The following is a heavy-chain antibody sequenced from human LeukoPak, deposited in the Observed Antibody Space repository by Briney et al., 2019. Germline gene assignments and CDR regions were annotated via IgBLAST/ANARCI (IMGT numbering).Heavy chain of an antibody. Sequence: GGSLRLSCAASGFTFSSYSTNWVRQAPGKGLEWVSSISSSSSDIYYADSVKGRFTISRDNAKNSLYLQMNSLRAEDTAVYYCARDYCTNGVCYRADNDYWGQGTLVTVSS. D-gene: IGHD2-8*01. CDR1: GFTFSSYS. V-gene: IGHV3-21*01. CDR2: ISSSSSDI. J-gene: IGHJ4*02. CDR3: ARDYCTNGVCYRADNDY.